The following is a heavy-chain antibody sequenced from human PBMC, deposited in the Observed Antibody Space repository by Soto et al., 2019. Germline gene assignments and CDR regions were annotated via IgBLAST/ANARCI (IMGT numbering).Heavy chain of an antibody. CDR3: AREGSGSYSAGWFDP. CDR1: GGSLSGYY. Sequence: LSLTCAVYGGSLSGYYWSWIRQPPGKGLEWIGEINHSGSTNYNPSLKSRVTISVDTSKNQFSLKLSSVTAADTAVYYCAREGSGSYSAGWFDPWGQGTLVTVSS. CDR2: INHSGST. V-gene: IGHV4-34*01. J-gene: IGHJ5*02. D-gene: IGHD3-10*01.